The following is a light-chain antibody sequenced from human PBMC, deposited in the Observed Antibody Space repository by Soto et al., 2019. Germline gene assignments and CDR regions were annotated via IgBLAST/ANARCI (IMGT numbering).Light chain of an antibody. CDR1: QSVRSSF. V-gene: IGKV3-20*01. Sequence: EIVLTQSPGTLSLSPGERATLSCRASQSVRSSFLAWYQQKPGQAPRLLIFDASSRATGIPDRFSGSGSGTDFTLTSSRVELEEFAVYYCQQYDSSPYTFGQGTNLEIK. J-gene: IGKJ2*01. CDR3: QQYDSSPYT. CDR2: DAS.